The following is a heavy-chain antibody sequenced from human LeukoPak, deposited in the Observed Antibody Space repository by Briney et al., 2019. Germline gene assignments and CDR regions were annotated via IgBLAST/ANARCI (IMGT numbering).Heavy chain of an antibody. CDR1: GFTFSSYA. CDR3: ARLDY. CDR2: ISYDGSNK. V-gene: IGHV3-30-3*01. J-gene: IGHJ4*02. Sequence: GGSLRLSCAASGFTFSSYAMHWVRQAPGKGLEWVAVISYDGSNKYYADSVKGRFTISRHNSKNTLYLQMNSLRAEDTAVFYCARLDYWGQGTLVTVSS.